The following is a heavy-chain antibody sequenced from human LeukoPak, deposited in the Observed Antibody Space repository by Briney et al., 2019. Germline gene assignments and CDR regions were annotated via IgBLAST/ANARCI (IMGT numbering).Heavy chain of an antibody. CDR3: ARQHSSGYYSPHYYYGMDV. CDR2: SSAYKRNT. CDR1: VYTFPTYG. J-gene: IGHJ6*02. Sequence: SSVTDSFMGSVYTFPTYGFSWLRQPPGQGLEGMGWSSAYKRNTNYAQKPQGRVTMTTETSTSTAYMELRSLRSDHTAVYYCARQHSSGYYSPHYYYGMDVWGQGTTVTGSS. D-gene: IGHD3-22*01. V-gene: IGHV1-18*01.